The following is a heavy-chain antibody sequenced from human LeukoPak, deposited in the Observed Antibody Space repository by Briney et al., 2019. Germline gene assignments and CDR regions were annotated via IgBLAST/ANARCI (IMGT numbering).Heavy chain of an antibody. CDR3: ARDKAHLAAAGFIDY. CDR2: IRYDGSNK. J-gene: IGHJ4*02. Sequence: PGGSLRLSCAASGFTFSSYGMHWVRQAPGKGLEWVAFIRYDGSNKYYADSVKGRFTISRDNAKNSLYLQMNSLRAEDTAVYYCARDKAHLAAAGFIDYWGQGTLVTVSS. D-gene: IGHD6-13*01. CDR1: GFTFSSYG. V-gene: IGHV3-30*02.